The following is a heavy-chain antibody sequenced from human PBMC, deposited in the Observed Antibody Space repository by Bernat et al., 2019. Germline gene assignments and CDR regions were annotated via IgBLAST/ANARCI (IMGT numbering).Heavy chain of an antibody. CDR3: TRGPGWYYDSSGYYPFDY. J-gene: IGHJ4*02. V-gene: IGHV3-49*04. Sequence: EVQLVESGGGLVQPGRSLRPSCTASGFTFGDYAMSWVRQAPGKGLEWVGFIRSKAYGGTTKYAASVKGRFTISRDDSKSIAYLQMNSLKTEDTAVYYCTRGPGWYYDSSGYYPFDYWGQGTLVTVSS. CDR1: GFTFGDYA. CDR2: IRSKAYGGTT. D-gene: IGHD3-22*01.